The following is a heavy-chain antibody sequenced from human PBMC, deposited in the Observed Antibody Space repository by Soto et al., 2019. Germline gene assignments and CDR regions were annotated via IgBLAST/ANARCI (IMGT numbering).Heavy chain of an antibody. CDR2: ISSSSSYI. Sequence: GGSLRLSCAASGFTFSSYSMNWVRQAPGKGLEWVSSISSSSSYIYYADSVKGRFTISRDNAKNSLYLQMNSLRAEDTAVYYCARESPRIAVAEWGQGTLVTVSS. J-gene: IGHJ4*02. CDR1: GFTFSSYS. V-gene: IGHV3-21*01. D-gene: IGHD6-19*01. CDR3: ARESPRIAVAE.